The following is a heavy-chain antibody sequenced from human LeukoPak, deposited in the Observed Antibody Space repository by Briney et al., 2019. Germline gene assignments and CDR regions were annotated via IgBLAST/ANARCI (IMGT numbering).Heavy chain of an antibody. J-gene: IGHJ4*02. D-gene: IGHD3-22*01. CDR3: ARRGDSSGYYYGTFDY. Sequence: SETLSLTCTVSGGSISSYYWSWIRQPPGKGLEGIGYIYYSGSTNYNPSLKSRVTISVDTSKNQFSLKLSSVTAADTAVYYCARRGDSSGYYYGTFDYWGQGTLVTVSS. CDR1: GGSISSYY. CDR2: IYYSGST. V-gene: IGHV4-59*08.